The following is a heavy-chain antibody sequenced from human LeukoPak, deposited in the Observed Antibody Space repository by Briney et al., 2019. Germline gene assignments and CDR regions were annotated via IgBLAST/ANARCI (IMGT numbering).Heavy chain of an antibody. V-gene: IGHV3-23*01. CDR1: GFTFSSYA. CDR3: AKDNHGSGVYYYGMDV. D-gene: IGHD3-10*01. CDR2: ISGSGGST. J-gene: IGHJ6*02. Sequence: HPGGSLRLSCAASGFTFSSYAMSWVRQAPGKGLEWVSAISGSGGSTYYADSVKGRFTISRDNSKNTLYLQMNSLRAEDTAVYYCAKDNHGSGVYYYGMDVWGQGTTVTASS.